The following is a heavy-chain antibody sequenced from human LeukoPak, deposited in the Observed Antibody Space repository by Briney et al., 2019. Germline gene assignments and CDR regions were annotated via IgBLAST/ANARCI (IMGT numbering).Heavy chain of an antibody. CDR1: GYTFTSYG. J-gene: IGHJ4*02. V-gene: IGHV1-18*04. CDR3: ARDPRDIVVVPAVINFDY. CDR2: ISAYNGNT. D-gene: IGHD2-2*01. Sequence: ASVKVSCKASGYTFTSYGISWVRQAPGQGLEWMGWISAYNGNTNYAQKLQGRVTMTTDTSTSTAYMELRSLGSDDTAVYYCARDPRDIVVVPAVINFDYWGQGTLVTVSS.